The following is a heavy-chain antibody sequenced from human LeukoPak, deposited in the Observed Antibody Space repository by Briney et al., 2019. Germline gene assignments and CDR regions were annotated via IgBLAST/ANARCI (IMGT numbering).Heavy chain of an antibody. CDR3: ARGGVYSTSAVDY. V-gene: IGHV3-74*01. Sequence: GGSLRLSCAASGFTFDDYAMHWVRQAPGKGLEWVSRINSDGSSTSYADSVRGRFTISRDYAKNTLYLQMNSLRAEDTAVYYCARGGVYSTSAVDYWGQGTLVTVSS. CDR2: INSDGSST. J-gene: IGHJ4*02. D-gene: IGHD6-6*01. CDR1: GFTFDDYA.